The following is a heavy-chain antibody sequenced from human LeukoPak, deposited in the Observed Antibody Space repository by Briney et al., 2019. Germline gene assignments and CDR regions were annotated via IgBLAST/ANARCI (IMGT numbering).Heavy chain of an antibody. V-gene: IGHV3-7*01. CDR1: GFTFSSYW. Sequence: GGSLRLSCAVSGFTFSSYWMSWVRQAPGKGLEWVANIKQDGSEKYYVDSVKGRFTISRDNAKNSLYLQMNSLRAEDTAVYYCARNDYGDYLYYYYGMDVWGQGTTVTVSS. J-gene: IGHJ6*02. D-gene: IGHD4-17*01. CDR2: IKQDGSEK. CDR3: ARNDYGDYLYYYYGMDV.